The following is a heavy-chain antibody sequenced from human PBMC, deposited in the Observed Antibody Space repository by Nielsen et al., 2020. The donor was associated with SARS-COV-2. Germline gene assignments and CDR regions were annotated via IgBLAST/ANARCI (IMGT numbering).Heavy chain of an antibody. J-gene: IGHJ6*02. CDR1: DYSFTSYG. CDR2: ISGDSGNT. V-gene: IGHV1-18*01. D-gene: IGHD1-1*01. CDR3: ARDRQYNWNDYNGMDV. Sequence: ASVKVSCKASDYSFTSYGISWVRQAPGQGLEWMGWISGDSGNTHSAQSFQGRVTMTTDISTNTAYMELRSLRADDTAVYYCARDRQYNWNDYNGMDVWGQGTTVIVSS.